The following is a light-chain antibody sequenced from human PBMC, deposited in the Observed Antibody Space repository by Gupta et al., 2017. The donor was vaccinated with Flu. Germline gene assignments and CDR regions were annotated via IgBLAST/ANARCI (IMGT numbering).Light chain of an antibody. Sequence: VTISCSGSSSNIGDNFVSWYRHRPGAAPTLLIYENHRRCSGIADRFSAAKSGASATLGITGLQTGDEADYYCGTWDSSLRAVVFGGGTKLTVL. CDR3: GTWDSSLRAVV. CDR2: ENH. V-gene: IGLV1-51*02. J-gene: IGLJ2*01. CDR1: SSNIGDNF.